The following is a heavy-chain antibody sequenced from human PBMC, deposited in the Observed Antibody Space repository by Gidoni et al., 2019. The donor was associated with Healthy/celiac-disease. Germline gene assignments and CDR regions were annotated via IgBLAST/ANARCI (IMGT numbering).Heavy chain of an antibody. V-gene: IGHV3-23*01. CDR3: AKQSSRGIAVAGTNFDY. CDR2: ISGSGGST. D-gene: IGHD6-19*01. CDR1: GFTFSSYA. J-gene: IGHJ4*02. Sequence: EVQLLESGGGLVQPGGSLRLSCAASGFTFSSYAMSWVRQAPGKGLEWVSAISGSGGSTYYADSVKGRFTISRDNSKNTLYLQMNSLRAEDTAVYYCAKQSSRGIAVAGTNFDYWGQGTLVTVSS.